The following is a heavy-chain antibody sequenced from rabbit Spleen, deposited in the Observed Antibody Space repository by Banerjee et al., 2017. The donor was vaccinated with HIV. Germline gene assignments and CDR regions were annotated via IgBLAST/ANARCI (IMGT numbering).Heavy chain of an antibody. Sequence: QEQLEESGGGLVQPEGSLTLTFKASGFDFSSYYDMCWVPQAPGKVLELIAWIYTRDGSTWYASWVNGRFTISRSTSINTVDLKMTSLTAADTATYFCARDLAGYVGFGYISYLDLWGPGTLVTVS. CDR2: IYTRDGST. V-gene: IGHV1S43*01. CDR1: GFDFSSYYD. CDR3: ARDLAGYVGFGYISYLDL. J-gene: IGHJ4*01. D-gene: IGHD4-2*01.